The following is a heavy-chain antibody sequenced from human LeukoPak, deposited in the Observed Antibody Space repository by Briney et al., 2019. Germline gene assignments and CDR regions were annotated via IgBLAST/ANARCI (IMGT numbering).Heavy chain of an antibody. J-gene: IGHJ4*02. D-gene: IGHD3-10*01. CDR2: IKQDGSEK. V-gene: IGHV3-7*01. Sequence: GGSLRLSCAASGFTFSSYWMSWVRQAPGKGLEWVANIKQDGSEKYYVDSVKGRFTISRDNAKNSLYLQMNSLRAEDTAVYYCASRQPYGSGSYALWTFDYWGQGTLVTVSS. CDR1: GFTFSSYW. CDR3: ASRQPYGSGSYALWTFDY.